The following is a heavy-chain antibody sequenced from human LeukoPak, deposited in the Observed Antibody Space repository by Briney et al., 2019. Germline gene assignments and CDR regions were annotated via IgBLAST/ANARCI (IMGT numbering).Heavy chain of an antibody. CDR1: GFTFSSYE. CDR3: AGDKAGIYGPGDY. CDR2: ISSSGSTI. D-gene: IGHD3-16*01. J-gene: IGHJ4*02. Sequence: GGSLRLSCAASGFTFSSYELNWVRQAPGKGLEWVSYISSSGSTIYYADSVKGRFTISRDNAKNSLYLQMNSLRAEDTAVYYCAGDKAGIYGPGDYWGQGTLVTVSS. V-gene: IGHV3-48*03.